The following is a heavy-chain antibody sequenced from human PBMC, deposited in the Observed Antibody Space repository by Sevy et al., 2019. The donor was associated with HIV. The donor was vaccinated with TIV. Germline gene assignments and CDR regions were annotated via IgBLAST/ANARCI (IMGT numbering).Heavy chain of an antibody. Sequence: GGSLRLSCAASGFTFSSYGMHWVRQAPGKGLEWVAVISYDGSNKYYADSVKGRFTISRDNSKNTLYLQMNSLRAEDTAVYYCAKGESYYYDGSGQDAFDIWGQGTMVTVSS. J-gene: IGHJ3*02. D-gene: IGHD3-22*01. CDR3: AKGESYYYDGSGQDAFDI. V-gene: IGHV3-30*18. CDR2: ISYDGSNK. CDR1: GFTFSSYG.